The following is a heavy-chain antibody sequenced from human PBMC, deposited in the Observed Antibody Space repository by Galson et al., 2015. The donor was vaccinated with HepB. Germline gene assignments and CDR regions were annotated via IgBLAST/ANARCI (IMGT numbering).Heavy chain of an antibody. D-gene: IGHD1-26*01. CDR3: ARGEAVLDY. CDR2: ISSSSSTI. CDR1: GFTFSSYS. Sequence: SLRLSCAASGFTFSSYSMNWVRQAPGKGLEWVSYISSSSSTIYYADSVKGRFTISRDNAKNSLYLQMNSLGDEDTAVYYCARGEAVLDYWGQGTLVTVSS. J-gene: IGHJ4*02. V-gene: IGHV3-48*02.